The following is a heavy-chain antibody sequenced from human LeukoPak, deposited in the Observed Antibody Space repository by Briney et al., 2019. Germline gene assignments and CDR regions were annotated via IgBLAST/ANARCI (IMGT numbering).Heavy chain of an antibody. CDR1: GGTFSSYG. D-gene: IGHD3-22*01. J-gene: IGHJ5*02. V-gene: IGHV1-18*01. CDR2: ISAYNGNT. Sequence: ASVKVSCKSSGGTFSSYGIIWVRQAPGQGLEWMGWISAYNGNTNYAQKLQGRVTMTTDTSTSTAYMELRSLRSDDTAVYYCARDPPHFYDSSGSNWFDPWGQGTLVTVSS. CDR3: ARDPPHFYDSSGSNWFDP.